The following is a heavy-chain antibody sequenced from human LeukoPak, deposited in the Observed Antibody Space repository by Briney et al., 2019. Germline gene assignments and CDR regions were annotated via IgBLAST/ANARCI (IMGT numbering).Heavy chain of an antibody. CDR1: GGSISSYY. V-gene: IGHV4-59*08. Sequence: SETLSLTCTVSGGSISSYYWSWIRQPPGKGLEWIGYIYYSGSTNYNPSLKSRVTISVDTSKNQFSLKLSSVTAADTAVYYCARRITPGDGYNYSDDAFDIWGQGAMVTVSS. CDR3: ARRITPGDGYNYSDDAFDI. CDR2: IYYSGST. J-gene: IGHJ3*02. D-gene: IGHD5-12*01.